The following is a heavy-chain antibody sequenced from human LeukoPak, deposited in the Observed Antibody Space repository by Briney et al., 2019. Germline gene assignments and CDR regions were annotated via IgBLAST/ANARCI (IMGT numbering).Heavy chain of an antibody. J-gene: IGHJ5*02. V-gene: IGHV1-24*01. CDR2: FDPEDGET. Sequence: ASVKVSCKVSGDTLTELSMQWVRQAPGKGLEWMGGFDPEDGETIYAQKFQGRVTMTTDTSTSTAYMELRSLRSDDTAVYYCARDAGLLWFGELLSSGVWFDPWGQGTLVTVSS. CDR1: GDTLTELS. D-gene: IGHD3-10*01. CDR3: ARDAGLLWFGELLSSGVWFDP.